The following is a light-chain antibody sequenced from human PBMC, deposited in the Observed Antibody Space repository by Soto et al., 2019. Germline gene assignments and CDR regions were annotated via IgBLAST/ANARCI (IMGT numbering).Light chain of an antibody. Sequence: DIQLTQSPSFLSASVGDRVTITCRPSQGIRSNLAWYQQPPGKAPKVXIYAASTLQSGVPSRFSGSGAGTEFTLTISSLQPEDFATYYCQQFNSYTITFGQGTRLEIK. CDR3: QQFNSYTIT. CDR2: AAS. CDR1: QGIRSN. J-gene: IGKJ5*01. V-gene: IGKV1-9*01.